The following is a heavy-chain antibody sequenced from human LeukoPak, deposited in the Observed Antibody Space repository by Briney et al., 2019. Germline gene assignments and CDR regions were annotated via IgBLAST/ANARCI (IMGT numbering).Heavy chain of an antibody. CDR3: ARDLGRYCSGGSCHYYSHYMDV. Sequence: GASVKVSCKASGYTFTSYGISWVRQAPGQGLEWMGWISTYNGNTNYAQKLQGRVTMTTDTSTSTAYMELRRLRSDDTAVYYCARDLGRYCSGGSCHYYSHYMDVWGKGTTVTVSS. D-gene: IGHD2-15*01. J-gene: IGHJ6*03. CDR2: ISTYNGNT. V-gene: IGHV1-18*01. CDR1: GYTFTSYG.